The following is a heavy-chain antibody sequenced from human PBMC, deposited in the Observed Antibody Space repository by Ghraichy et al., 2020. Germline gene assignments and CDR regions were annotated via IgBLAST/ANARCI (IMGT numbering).Heavy chain of an antibody. J-gene: IGHJ5*02. Sequence: GESLNISCKGSGYTFSNYWIGWVRQMPGKGLEWMGIIYHGDSDTRYSPSFQGQVTSSADKSISTAFLQWSSLKASDTAIYYCARRGSSSYWFDPWGRGTLVTVSS. CDR2: IYHGDSDT. CDR1: GYTFSNYW. V-gene: IGHV5-51*01. CDR3: ARRGSSSYWFDP. D-gene: IGHD6-6*01.